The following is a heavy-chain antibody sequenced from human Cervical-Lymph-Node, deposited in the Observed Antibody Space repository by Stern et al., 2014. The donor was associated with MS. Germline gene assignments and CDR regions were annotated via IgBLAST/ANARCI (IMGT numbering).Heavy chain of an antibody. V-gene: IGHV4-59*08. D-gene: IGHD3-16*01. Sequence: QVQLQESGPGLVKPSETLSLTCTVSGGSMNTYYWSWIRQPPGKGLEWIGYMFHRGSANYNPSLKSRVTISVDTPKSQFSPPVISVTAADTAVYYCARRRNSFAFRDAFDIWGQGTMVTVSS. CDR2: MFHRGSA. CDR1: GGSMNTYY. J-gene: IGHJ3*02. CDR3: ARRRNSFAFRDAFDI.